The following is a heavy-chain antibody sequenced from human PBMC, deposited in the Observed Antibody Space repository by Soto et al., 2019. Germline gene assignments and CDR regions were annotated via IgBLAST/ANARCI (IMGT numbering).Heavy chain of an antibody. Sequence: QVQLVQSGAEVKPPGATVKLSCEASGYIFTNHYIHGVRQAPGQRLEWMGIINPDGGSTNYLQKFQGRVTMTRDTSTSTVYMELSSLRSEDTAVYFCTRADYYDNSGFFYDCWGQGTLVAVAS. J-gene: IGHJ4*02. CDR3: TRADYYDNSGFFYDC. D-gene: IGHD3-22*01. CDR1: GYIFTNHY. V-gene: IGHV1-46*01. CDR2: INPDGGST.